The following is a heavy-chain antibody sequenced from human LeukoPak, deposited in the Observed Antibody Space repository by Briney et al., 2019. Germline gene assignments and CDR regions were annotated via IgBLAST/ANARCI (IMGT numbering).Heavy chain of an antibody. V-gene: IGHV3-48*01. D-gene: IGHD6-13*01. CDR3: ARERWLQLTPYYYYYMDV. J-gene: IGHJ6*03. Sequence: GGSLRLSCAASGFTFSSYSMNWVRQAPGKVLEWVSYISSSSSTIYYADSVKGRFTISRDNAKNSLYLQMNSLRAEDTAVYYCARERWLQLTPYYYYYMDVWGKGTTVTVSS. CDR2: ISSSSSTI. CDR1: GFTFSSYS.